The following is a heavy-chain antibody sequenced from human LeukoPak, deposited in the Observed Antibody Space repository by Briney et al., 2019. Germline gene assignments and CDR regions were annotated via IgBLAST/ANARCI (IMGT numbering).Heavy chain of an antibody. V-gene: IGHV4-59*01. CDR1: GGSISSYY. Sequence: ASETLSLTCTVSGGSISSYYWSWIRQPPGKGLEWIGYIYYSGSTNYNPSLKSRVTISVDTSKNQFSLKLSSVTAADTAVYYCARGIAAAYTPGPVKYNWFDPWGQGTLVTVSS. CDR2: IYYSGST. D-gene: IGHD6-13*01. J-gene: IGHJ5*02. CDR3: ARGIAAAYTPGPVKYNWFDP.